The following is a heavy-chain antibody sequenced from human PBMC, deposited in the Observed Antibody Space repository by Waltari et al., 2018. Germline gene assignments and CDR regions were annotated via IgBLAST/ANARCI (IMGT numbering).Heavy chain of an antibody. J-gene: IGHJ4*02. V-gene: IGHV4-34*01. CDR1: GGSFSGYY. D-gene: IGHD3-22*01. CDR2: INHSVST. CDR3: ARRRYYYDSSGYYSGGFYYFDY. Sequence: VQLQQWGAGLLKPSETLSLTCAVYGGSFSGYYWSWIRQPPGKGLEWIGEINHSVSTNYNPSLKSRVTISVDTSKNQFSLKLSSVTAADTAVYYCARRRYYYDSSGYYSGGFYYFDYWGQGTLVTVSS.